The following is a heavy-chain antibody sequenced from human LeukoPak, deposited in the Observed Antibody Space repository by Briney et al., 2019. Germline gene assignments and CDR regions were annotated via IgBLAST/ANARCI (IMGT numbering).Heavy chain of an antibody. CDR1: GFTFSTYT. Sequence: GGSLRLSCAASGFTFSTYTMNWVRQAPGKGLEWVSSISSSSSYIYYADSVKGRFTISRDSAKNSLYLQMNSLRAEDTAVYYCARDLSLWYWGQGTLVTVSS. CDR3: ARDLSLWY. D-gene: IGHD2-21*01. CDR2: ISSSSSYI. V-gene: IGHV3-21*01. J-gene: IGHJ4*02.